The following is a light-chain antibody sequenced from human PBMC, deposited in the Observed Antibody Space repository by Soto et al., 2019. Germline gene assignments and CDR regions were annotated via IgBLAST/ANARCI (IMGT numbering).Light chain of an antibody. CDR2: GAS. CDR3: QQYGSSPFLT. V-gene: IGKV3-20*01. CDR1: QSVSSGY. Sequence: EIVLTQSPGTLSLSPGERATLSCGASQSVSSGYLAWYQQKPGQAPRLLIYGASSRATGIPDRFSGSGSGTDFTLTICRLELEDFAVYYCQQYGSSPFLTFGQGTKVDIK. J-gene: IGKJ1*01.